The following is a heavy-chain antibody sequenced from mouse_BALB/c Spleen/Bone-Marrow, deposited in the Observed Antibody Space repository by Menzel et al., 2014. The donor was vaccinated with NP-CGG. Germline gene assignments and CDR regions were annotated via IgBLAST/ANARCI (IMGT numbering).Heavy chain of an antibody. D-gene: IGHD4-1*02. J-gene: IGHJ4*01. CDR2: IXGGGST. V-gene: IGHV2-6-5*01. CDR1: GFSLTDYG. CDR3: AKLNWVYAMDY. Sequence: QVQLQQSGPGLVAPSQSLSITCTVSGFSLTDYGVTWIRQPPGKGLEWLGIIXGGGSTFYNSSLRSRLNVSKDNSKSQVFLKMNSLQADDTAMYYCAKLNWVYAMDYWGQGTSVTVSS.